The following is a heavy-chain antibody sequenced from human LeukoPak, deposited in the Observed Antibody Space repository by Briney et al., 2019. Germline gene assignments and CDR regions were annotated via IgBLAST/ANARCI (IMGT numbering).Heavy chain of an antibody. CDR3: ARQGGYSSGWYLGS. CDR2: IYYSGST. D-gene: IGHD6-19*01. Sequence: SETLSLTCTVSGGSFSSSSYYWGWIRQPPGKGLKWIGSIYYSGSTYYNPSLKSRVTISVDTSKNQFSLKLSSVTAADTAVYYCARQGGYSSGWYLGSWGQGTLVTVSS. J-gene: IGHJ4*02. CDR1: GGSFSSSSYY. V-gene: IGHV4-39*01.